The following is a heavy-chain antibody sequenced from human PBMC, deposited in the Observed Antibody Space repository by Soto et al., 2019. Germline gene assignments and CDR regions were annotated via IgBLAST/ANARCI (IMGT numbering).Heavy chain of an antibody. D-gene: IGHD3-3*01. CDR1: GFTFDDYA. V-gene: IGHV3-9*01. Sequence: EVQLVESGGGLVQPGRSLRLSCAASGFTFDDYAMHWVRQAPGNGLEWVSGISWNSGSIGYADSVKGRFTISRDNAKNSLYLQMNSLRAEDTALYYCAQDGGWLLYYFDYWGQGTLVTVSS. J-gene: IGHJ4*02. CDR2: ISWNSGSI. CDR3: AQDGGWLLYYFDY.